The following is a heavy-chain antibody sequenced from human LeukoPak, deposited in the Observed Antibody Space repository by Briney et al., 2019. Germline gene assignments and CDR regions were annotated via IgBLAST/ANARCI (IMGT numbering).Heavy chain of an antibody. CDR1: GGSVSGDSLY. CDR3: ARGGDSLWWGYYGMDV. D-gene: IGHD3-16*01. J-gene: IGHJ6*02. Sequence: KPSETLSLTCTVSGGSVSGDSLYWSWIRQSPGKGLEWIGYVSYSAYTHYNPSLESRVTISIDTSKNQFSLKLSSVTAADTAVYYCARGGDSLWWGYYGMDVWGQGTTVTVSS. CDR2: VSYSAYT. V-gene: IGHV4-61*01.